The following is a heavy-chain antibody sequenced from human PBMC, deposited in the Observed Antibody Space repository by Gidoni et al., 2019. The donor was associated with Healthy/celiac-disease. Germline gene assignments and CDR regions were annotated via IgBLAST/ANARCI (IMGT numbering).Heavy chain of an antibody. Sequence: QVQLVESGGGVVQPGRSMRLSCAASGFTFSSYAMLWVRQAPGKGLGWVEVISYDGSNKYYADSVKGRFTISRDNSKNTLYLQMNSLRAEDTAVYYCARGGYSSSSGDDYWGQGTLVTVSS. D-gene: IGHD6-6*01. CDR3: ARGGYSSSSGDDY. CDR1: GFTFSSYA. V-gene: IGHV3-30-3*01. J-gene: IGHJ4*02. CDR2: ISYDGSNK.